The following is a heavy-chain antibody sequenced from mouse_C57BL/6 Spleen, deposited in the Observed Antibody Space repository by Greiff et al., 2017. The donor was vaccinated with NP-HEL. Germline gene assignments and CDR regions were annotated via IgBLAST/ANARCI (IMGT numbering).Heavy chain of an antibody. D-gene: IGHD2-4*01. J-gene: IGHJ4*01. Sequence: EVKLQESGPGLVKPSQSLSLTCSVTGYSITSGYYWNWIRQFPGNKLEWMGYISYDGSNNYNPSLKNRISITRDTSKNQFFLKLNSVTTEDTATYYCAREGHDYDDAMDYWGQGTSVTVSS. CDR2: ISYDGSN. CDR1: GYSITSGYY. CDR3: AREGHDYDDAMDY. V-gene: IGHV3-6*01.